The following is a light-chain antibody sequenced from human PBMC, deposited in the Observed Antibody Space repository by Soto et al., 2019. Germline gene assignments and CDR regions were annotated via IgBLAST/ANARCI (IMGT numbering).Light chain of an antibody. V-gene: IGKV3-15*01. Sequence: VLWQPPGILSLCPGERATLSCRASQSISTLLAWYQQKPGQAPRLLIYSASTRATGIPARFSGSGSGADFTLTISSLQSEDFAVYYCQQYYDWPITFGQGTRLEIK. CDR1: QSISTL. CDR3: QQYYDWPIT. J-gene: IGKJ5*01. CDR2: SAS.